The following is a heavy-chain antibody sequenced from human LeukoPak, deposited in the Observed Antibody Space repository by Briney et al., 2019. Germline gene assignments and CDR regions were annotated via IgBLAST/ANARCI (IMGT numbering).Heavy chain of an antibody. CDR3: AKLLTIVETGAGYQLLPIDSFDI. CDR2: ISGSGGST. J-gene: IGHJ3*02. Sequence: GGSLRLSCAASGFTFSSYAMSWVRQAPGKGLEWVSAISGSGGSTYYADSVRGRFTISRDNSKNTLYLQMNSLRAEDTAVYYCAKLLTIVETGAGYQLLPIDSFDIWGQGTMVTVSS. V-gene: IGHV3-23*01. D-gene: IGHD2-2*01. CDR1: GFTFSSYA.